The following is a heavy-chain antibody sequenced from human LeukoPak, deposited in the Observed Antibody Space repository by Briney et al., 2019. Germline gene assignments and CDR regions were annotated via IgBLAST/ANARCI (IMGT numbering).Heavy chain of an antibody. J-gene: IGHJ4*02. CDR1: GFTFSTYW. V-gene: IGHV3-7*03. Sequence: PGGSLRLSCAASGFTFSTYWMNWFRQTPGKGLEWVAKIRGDGGEKDHVASVKGRFTISRDNAKNSLYLQMNSLRAEDTALYYCAKDMDGEYYYDSSCDYWGQGTLVTVSS. CDR2: IRGDGGEK. D-gene: IGHD3-22*01. CDR3: AKDMDGEYYYDSSCDY.